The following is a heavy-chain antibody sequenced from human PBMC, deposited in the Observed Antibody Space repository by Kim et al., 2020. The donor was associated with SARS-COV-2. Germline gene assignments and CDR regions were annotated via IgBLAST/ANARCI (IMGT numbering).Heavy chain of an antibody. J-gene: IGHJ4*02. CDR3: AKDTRGYNPPFDS. D-gene: IGHD5-12*01. V-gene: IGHV3-23*01. CDR1: GFIFKNFA. CDR2: IDGNGIDT. Sequence: GGSLRLSCAASGFIFKNFAMNWVRQAPGKGLEWVSTIDGNGIDTYYADSVKGRFTFSRDNSKNTLSLQMNSLRVDDTAVYYCAKDTRGYNPPFDSWGRGTLVTVSS.